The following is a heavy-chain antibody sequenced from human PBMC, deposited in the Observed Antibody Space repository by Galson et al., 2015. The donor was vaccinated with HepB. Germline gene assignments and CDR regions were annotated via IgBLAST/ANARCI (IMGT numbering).Heavy chain of an antibody. D-gene: IGHD6-13*01. Sequence: ETLSLTCTVSGGSISSSSYYWGWIRQPPGKGLEWIGSIYYSGSTYYNPSLKSRVTISVDTSKNQFSLKLSSVTAADTAVYYCARDPLIAAAGRFDAFDIWGQGTMVTVSS. CDR1: GGSISSSSYY. CDR2: IYYSGST. CDR3: ARDPLIAAAGRFDAFDI. V-gene: IGHV4-39*07. J-gene: IGHJ3*02.